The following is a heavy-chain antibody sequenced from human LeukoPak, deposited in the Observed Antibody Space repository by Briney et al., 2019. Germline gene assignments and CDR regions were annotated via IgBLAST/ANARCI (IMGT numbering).Heavy chain of an antibody. J-gene: IGHJ3*02. CDR3: AKFGYCSSTSCYDAFDI. CDR2: ISYDGSNK. V-gene: IGHV3-30*18. Sequence: GGSLRLSCAASGFTFSSYGMHWARQAPGKGLEWVAVISYDGSNKYYADSVKGRFTISRDNSKNTLYLQMNSLRAEDTAVYYCAKFGYCSSTSCYDAFDIWGPGTMVTVSS. CDR1: GFTFSSYG. D-gene: IGHD2-2*01.